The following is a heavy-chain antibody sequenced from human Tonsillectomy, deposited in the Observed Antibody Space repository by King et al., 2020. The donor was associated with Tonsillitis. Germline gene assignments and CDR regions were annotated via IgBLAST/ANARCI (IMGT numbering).Heavy chain of an antibody. CDR3: ASSRSPYGSGNPLAFGMDV. CDR1: GGTFYNYA. CDR2: IIPIFGPA. Sequence: VQLVESGAEVKKPGSSVRVSCKASGGTFYNYAFSWVRQAPGQGFEWMGGIIPIFGPANYAQKFQGRVRITADESTSTAYMDLSSLRSADTAVYYCASSRSPYGSGNPLAFGMDVWGQGTTVTVSS. J-gene: IGHJ6*02. D-gene: IGHD3-10*01. V-gene: IGHV1-69*01.